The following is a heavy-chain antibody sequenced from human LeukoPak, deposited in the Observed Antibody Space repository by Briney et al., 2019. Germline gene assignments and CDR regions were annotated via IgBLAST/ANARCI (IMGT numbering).Heavy chain of an antibody. V-gene: IGHV3-23*01. Sequence: PGGSLRLSCAAPGFTFSSYAMSWVRQAPGKGLEWVSAISGSGGSTYYADSVKGRFTISRDNSKNTMYLQMNSLRAEDTAVYYCAKDRKRVYYYDSSGYYGYWGQGTLVTVSS. CDR1: GFTFSSYA. CDR3: AKDRKRVYYYDSSGYYGY. J-gene: IGHJ4*02. CDR2: ISGSGGST. D-gene: IGHD3-22*01.